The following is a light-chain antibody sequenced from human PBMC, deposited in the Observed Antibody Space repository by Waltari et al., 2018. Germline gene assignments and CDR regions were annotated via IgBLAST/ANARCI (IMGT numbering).Light chain of an antibody. Sequence: SYMLTQPPSASVAPGETARISCGGDNIGTYSVHWSQRKLGKATKLVSFYDRDRPSGIPERFSGSNSGNTATLTISRVEAGDEAKYYCHVWQPDVDPGVFGPGSDVTV. CDR3: HVWQPDVDPGV. CDR2: YDR. CDR1: NIGTYS. V-gene: IGLV3-21*01. J-gene: IGLJ1*01.